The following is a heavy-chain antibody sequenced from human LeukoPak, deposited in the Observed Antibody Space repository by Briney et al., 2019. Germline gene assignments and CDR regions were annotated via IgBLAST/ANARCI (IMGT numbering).Heavy chain of an antibody. CDR3: AKENQYYDILTGLDY. Sequence: GGSLRLSCAASGFTFSSYGMHWVRQAPGKGLEWVAVISYDGSNKYYADSVKGRFTISRVNSKNTLYLQMNSLRAEDTAVYYCAKENQYYDILTGLDYWGQGTLVTVSS. CDR2: ISYDGSNK. V-gene: IGHV3-30*18. J-gene: IGHJ4*02. D-gene: IGHD3-9*01. CDR1: GFTFSSYG.